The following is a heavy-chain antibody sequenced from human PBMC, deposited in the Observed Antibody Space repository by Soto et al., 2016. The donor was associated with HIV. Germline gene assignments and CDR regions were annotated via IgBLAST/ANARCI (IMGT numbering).Heavy chain of an antibody. D-gene: IGHD3-16*02. J-gene: IGHJ4*02. V-gene: IGHV3-66*01. CDR1: GFTVSHNY. Sequence: EVQVVESGGGLVQPGGPVRLSCAASGFTVSHNYMSWVRQAPGKGLEWVSVIYSGGSRYYSDSVRGRFTISRDNSKNTVYLQMNSLRAEDTAVYYCAREGVWGSYRPYYFDHWGQGTLVTVSS. CDR3: AREGVWGSYRPYYFDH. CDR2: IYSGGSR.